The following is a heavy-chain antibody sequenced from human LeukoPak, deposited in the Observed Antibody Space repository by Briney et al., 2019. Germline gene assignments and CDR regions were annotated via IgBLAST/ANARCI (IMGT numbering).Heavy chain of an antibody. V-gene: IGHV1-24*01. CDR2: FDPVEGES. Sequence: ASPKVSCKVSGYTPSELSMRWVPDTPGGGLEWTVGFDPVEGESIYALKFQGRVTMTEDTSTDTAYMELSSLRSEDTAVYYCATAGELWFGESPPVYWGQGTLVTVSS. CDR3: ATAGELWFGESPPVY. D-gene: IGHD3-10*01. CDR1: GYTPSELS. J-gene: IGHJ4*02.